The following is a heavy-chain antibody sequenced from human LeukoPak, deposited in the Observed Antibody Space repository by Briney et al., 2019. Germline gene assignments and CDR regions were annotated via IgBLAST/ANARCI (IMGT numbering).Heavy chain of an antibody. Sequence: GGSLRLSCAAPGFTFSDYYMSWIRQAPGKGLEWVSYISSSSSYTNYADSVKSRFTISRDNAKNSLYLQMNSLRAEDTAVYYCARVSMVTRTWYFDYWGQGTLVTVSS. D-gene: IGHD5-18*01. CDR2: ISSSSSYT. CDR3: ARVSMVTRTWYFDY. V-gene: IGHV3-11*06. CDR1: GFTFSDYY. J-gene: IGHJ4*02.